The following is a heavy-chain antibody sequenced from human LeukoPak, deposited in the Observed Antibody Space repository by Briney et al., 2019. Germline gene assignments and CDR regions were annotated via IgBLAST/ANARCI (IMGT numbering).Heavy chain of an antibody. CDR2: IIPIFGTA. D-gene: IGHD3-3*01. Sequence: ASVKVSCKASGGAFSSYAISWVRQAPGQGLEWMGGIIPIFGTANYAQKFQGRVTITTDESTSTAYMELSGLRSEDTAVYYCARQGGGSGYYTFYYYYMDVWGKGTTVTVSS. V-gene: IGHV1-69*05. J-gene: IGHJ6*03. CDR1: GGAFSSYA. CDR3: ARQGGGSGYYTFYYYYMDV.